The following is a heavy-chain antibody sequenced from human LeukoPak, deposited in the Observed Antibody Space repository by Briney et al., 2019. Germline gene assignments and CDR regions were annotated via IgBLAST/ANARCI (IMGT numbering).Heavy chain of an antibody. CDR1: GYTFTSYY. D-gene: IGHD3-3*01. Sequence: ASVKVSCKASGYTFTSYYMHWVRQAPGQGLEWMGIINPSGGSTSYAQKFQGRVTMTRDTSTSTVYMELSSLGSEDTAVYYRARDDFGVVIRGVLGYWGQGTLVTVSS. J-gene: IGHJ4*02. CDR2: INPSGGST. CDR3: ARDDFGVVIRGVLGY. V-gene: IGHV1-46*01.